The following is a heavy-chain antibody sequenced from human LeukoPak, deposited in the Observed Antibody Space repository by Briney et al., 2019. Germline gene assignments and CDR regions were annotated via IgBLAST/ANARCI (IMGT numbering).Heavy chain of an antibody. Sequence: ASVKVSCKASGYSFTRYAMHWVRQAPGQRLEWMGRINAGNGNTKYSQKFQGRVTITRDTSASTAYMELSSLRSEDTAVYYCARAVFRSGYSFDYWGQGTLVTVSS. J-gene: IGHJ4*02. CDR1: GYSFTRYA. CDR2: INAGNGNT. V-gene: IGHV1-3*01. D-gene: IGHD3-22*01. CDR3: ARAVFRSGYSFDY.